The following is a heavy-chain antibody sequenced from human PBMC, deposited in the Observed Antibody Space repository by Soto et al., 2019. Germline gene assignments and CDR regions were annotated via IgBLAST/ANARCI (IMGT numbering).Heavy chain of an antibody. CDR2: ISYDGSNK. V-gene: IGHV3-30*18. D-gene: IGHD3-22*01. CDR1: GFTFSSYG. Sequence: QVQLVESGGGVVQPGRSLRLSCAASGFTFSSYGMHWVRQAPGKGLEWVAVISYDGSNKYYADSVKGRFTISRDNSKNTLYLQMNSLRAEDTAVYYCAKVAGYYYDSSGYYENFDYWGQGTLVTVSS. CDR3: AKVAGYYYDSSGYYENFDY. J-gene: IGHJ4*02.